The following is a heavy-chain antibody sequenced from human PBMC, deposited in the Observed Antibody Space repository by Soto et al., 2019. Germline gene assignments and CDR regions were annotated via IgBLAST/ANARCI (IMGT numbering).Heavy chain of an antibody. CDR2: INHSGST. J-gene: IGHJ4*02. Sequence: PSETLSLTCAVYGGSFSGYYWSWIRQPPGKGLEWIGEINHSGSTNYNPSLKSRVTISVDTSKNQFSLKLSSVTAADTAVYYCARGVIRDYYDSSGHIDYWGQGTLVTVSS. V-gene: IGHV4-34*01. CDR1: GGSFSGYY. CDR3: ARGVIRDYYDSSGHIDY. D-gene: IGHD3-22*01.